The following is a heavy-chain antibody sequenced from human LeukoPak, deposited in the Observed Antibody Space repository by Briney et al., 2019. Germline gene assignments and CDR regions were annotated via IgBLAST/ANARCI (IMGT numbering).Heavy chain of an antibody. CDR3: AKDSPNYCSGGSCYVEYFQH. Sequence: GGSLRLSRAASGFTFSSYAMSWVRQAPGKGLEWVSAISGSGGSTYYADSVKGRFTISRDNSKNTLYLQMNSLRAEDTAVYYCAKDSPNYCSGGSCYVEYFQHWGQGTLVTVSS. D-gene: IGHD2-15*01. V-gene: IGHV3-23*01. CDR2: ISGSGGST. J-gene: IGHJ1*01. CDR1: GFTFSSYA.